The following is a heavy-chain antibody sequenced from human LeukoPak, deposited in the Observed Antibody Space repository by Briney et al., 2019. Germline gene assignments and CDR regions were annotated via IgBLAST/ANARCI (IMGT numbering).Heavy chain of an antibody. J-gene: IGHJ4*02. D-gene: IGHD6-25*01. CDR2: TSKDGSDT. V-gene: IGHV3-74*01. Sequence: GGSLRLSCAASGFTFSDYWMHWVRQGPGKGPEWLSRTSKDGSDTFYADAAKGRFTASSDNAKNTVYLQVTNVRPDDTAVYYCARGGYSGSYYRVSWGQGTVVTVAS. CDR3: ARGGYSGSYYRVS. CDR1: GFTFSDYW.